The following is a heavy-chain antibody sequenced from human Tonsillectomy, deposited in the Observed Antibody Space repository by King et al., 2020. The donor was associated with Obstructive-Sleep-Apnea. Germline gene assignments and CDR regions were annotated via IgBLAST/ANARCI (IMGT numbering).Heavy chain of an antibody. CDR3: TRTLVGRVRLLLYCDY. Sequence: EVQLVESGGGLVQPGTSLRLSSTSSGFTFGDYDMCWFRPAPGKGLGWVGFLRSKPYGGTTDYAASVKGRFTISRYDSKSIAYPQMNSLNIEDTAVFYCTRTLVGRVRLLLYCDYWGQGTLVTVSS. J-gene: IGHJ4*02. CDR2: LRSKPYGGTT. D-gene: IGHD5-12*01. V-gene: IGHV3-49*03. CDR1: GFTFGDYD.